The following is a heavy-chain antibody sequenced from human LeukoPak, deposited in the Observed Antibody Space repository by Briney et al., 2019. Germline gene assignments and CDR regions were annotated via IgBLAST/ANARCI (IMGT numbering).Heavy chain of an antibody. CDR3: ARAYCSSTSCQTYYYYGMDV. J-gene: IGHJ6*02. V-gene: IGHV3-11*01. Sequence: GGSLRLSCAASGFTFSDYYMSWIRQAPGKGLEWVSYISSSGSTIYYADSVKGRFTISRDNAKNSLYLQMNRLRAEDTAVYYCARAYCSSTSCQTYYYYGMDVWGQGTTVTVSS. D-gene: IGHD2-2*01. CDR2: ISSSGSTI. CDR1: GFTFSDYY.